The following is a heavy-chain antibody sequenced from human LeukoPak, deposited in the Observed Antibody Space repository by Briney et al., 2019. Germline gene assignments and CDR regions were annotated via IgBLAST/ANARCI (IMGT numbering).Heavy chain of an antibody. V-gene: IGHV4-34*01. CDR3: AREGGRITIFGVVPDNWFDP. J-gene: IGHJ5*02. CDR2: INHSGST. CDR1: GGSFSGYY. D-gene: IGHD3-3*01. Sequence: SETLSLTCAVYGGSFSGYYWSWIRQPPGKGLEWIGEINHSGSTNYNPSLKSRVTISVDTSKNQFSLKLSSVTAADTAVYYCAREGGRITIFGVVPDNWFDPWGQGTLVTVSS.